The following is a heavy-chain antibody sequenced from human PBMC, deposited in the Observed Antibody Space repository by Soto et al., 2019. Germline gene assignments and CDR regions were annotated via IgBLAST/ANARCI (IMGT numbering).Heavy chain of an antibody. V-gene: IGHV3-23*01. CDR3: AKDPNGDYIGAFDD. Sequence: EVQLLESGGDLVQPGGSLRLSCAASGFAFSNYAVTWVRQAQGKGLEWVSSISRSGNIIYYADSVKGRFIISRDNSKNPQYLQMNSLRAEDTAIYYCAKDPNGDYIGAFDDWGQGNLVTVSS. D-gene: IGHD4-17*01. CDR1: GFAFSNYA. CDR2: ISRSGNII. J-gene: IGHJ4*02.